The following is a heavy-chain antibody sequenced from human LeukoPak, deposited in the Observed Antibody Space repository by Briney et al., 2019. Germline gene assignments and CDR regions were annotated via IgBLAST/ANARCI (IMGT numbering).Heavy chain of an antibody. CDR2: INPNSGGT. Sequence: ASVKVSCKASGYTFTGYYMHWVRQAPGQGLEWMGWINPNSGGTNYAQKFQGRVTMTRDTSISTAYMKLSRLRSDDTAVYYCAREPGYSSGWSPPDYYMDVWGKGTTVTVSS. CDR3: AREPGYSSGWSPPDYYMDV. CDR1: GYTFTGYY. D-gene: IGHD6-19*01. V-gene: IGHV1-2*02. J-gene: IGHJ6*03.